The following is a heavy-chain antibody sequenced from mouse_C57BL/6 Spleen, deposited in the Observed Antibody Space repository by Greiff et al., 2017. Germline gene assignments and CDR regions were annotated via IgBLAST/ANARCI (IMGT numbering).Heavy chain of an antibody. CDR3: AREGDVFAY. D-gene: IGHD3-3*01. CDR2: IHPNSGST. V-gene: IGHV1-64*01. CDR1: GYTFTSYW. Sequence: QVQLQQPGAELVKPGASVKLSCKASGYTFTSYWMHWVKQRPGQGLEWIGMIHPNSGSTNYNEKFKSKATLTVDKSSSTAYMQLSSLTSEDSAVEYCAREGDVFAYWGQGTLVTVSA. J-gene: IGHJ3*01.